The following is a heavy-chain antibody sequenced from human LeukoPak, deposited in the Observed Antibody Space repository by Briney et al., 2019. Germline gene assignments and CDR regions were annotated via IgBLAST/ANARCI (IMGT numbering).Heavy chain of an antibody. CDR3: AGDLGGPRIAAAEDI. CDR1: GFTFSSYD. V-gene: IGHV3-13*01. D-gene: IGHD6-13*01. J-gene: IGHJ3*02. CDR2: IGTAGDT. Sequence: GGSLRLSCAASGFTFSSYDMHWVRQATGKGLEWVSAIGTAGDTYYPGSVKGRFTISRENAKNSLYLQMNSLRAGDTAVYYCAGDLGGPRIAAAEDIWGQGTMVTVSS.